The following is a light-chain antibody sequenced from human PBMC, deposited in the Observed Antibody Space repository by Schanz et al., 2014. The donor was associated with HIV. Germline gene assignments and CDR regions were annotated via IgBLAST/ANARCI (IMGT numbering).Light chain of an antibody. CDR2: EVS. CDR3: ISYTSDTVL. J-gene: IGLJ2*01. V-gene: IGLV2-18*02. CDR1: SSDVGCYNR. Sequence: QSALTQPPSVSGSPGQSVTISCTGTSSDVGCYNRVSWYQQPPGAAPKLMIYEVSNRPSGVPDRFSGSKSGNTASLTISGLQPEDEADYYCISYTSDTVLFGGGTKLTVL.